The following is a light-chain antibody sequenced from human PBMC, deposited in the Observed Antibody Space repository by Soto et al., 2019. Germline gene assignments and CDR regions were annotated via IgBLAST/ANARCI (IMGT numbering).Light chain of an antibody. J-gene: IGLJ2*01. Sequence: QSALTQPASVSGSPGQSITISCSGTSSDFGYNSVSWYQQHPGKAPRLLIYEVSNRPSGVSNRFSGSKSGNTASLTISGLQTEDEADYSCSSYTTRSTHVVFGGGTKLTVL. CDR1: SSDFGYNS. V-gene: IGLV2-14*01. CDR2: EVS. CDR3: SSYTTRSTHVV.